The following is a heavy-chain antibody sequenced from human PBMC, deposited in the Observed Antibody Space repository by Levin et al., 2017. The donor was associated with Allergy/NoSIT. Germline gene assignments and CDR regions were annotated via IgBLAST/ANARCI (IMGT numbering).Heavy chain of an antibody. CDR3: AQNHYYDSSGNYLRGAFDI. CDR1: EFSLSTRGVG. Sequence: SGPTLVKPTQTLTLTCTLSEFSLSTRGVGVGWIRQPPGKALEWLALIYGDDDKRYNPSLESRLTITKDTSKNQVVLTMTNVDPVDPGTYYCAQNHYYDSSGNYLRGAFDIWGQGTVVTVSS. D-gene: IGHD3-22*01. V-gene: IGHV2-5*02. J-gene: IGHJ3*02. CDR2: IYGDDDK.